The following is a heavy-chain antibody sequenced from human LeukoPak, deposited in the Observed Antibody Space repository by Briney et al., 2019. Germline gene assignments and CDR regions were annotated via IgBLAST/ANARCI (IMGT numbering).Heavy chain of an antibody. CDR1: GFTFDDYA. D-gene: IGHD1-1*01. Sequence: GGSLRLSCAASGFTFDDYAMHWVRQAPGKGLEWVSGISWNSGSIGYADSVKGRFTISRDNAKNSLYLQMNSLRAEDTALYYCAKDSNPYAYNFYNWFDPWGQGTLVTVSS. J-gene: IGHJ5*02. V-gene: IGHV3-9*01. CDR2: ISWNSGSI. CDR3: AKDSNPYAYNFYNWFDP.